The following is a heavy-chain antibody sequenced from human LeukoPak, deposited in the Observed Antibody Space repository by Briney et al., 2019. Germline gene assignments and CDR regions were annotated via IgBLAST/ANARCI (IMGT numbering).Heavy chain of an antibody. Sequence: PSETLSLTCTVSGGSISSYYWSWIRQPPGKGLEWIGYIYYSGSTNYNPSLKSRVTISVDTSKDQFSLKLSSVTAADTTVYYCARHGVRGVWGQGTLVTVSS. CDR1: GGSISSYY. V-gene: IGHV4-59*08. D-gene: IGHD3-10*01. J-gene: IGHJ4*02. CDR2: IYYSGST. CDR3: ARHGVRGV.